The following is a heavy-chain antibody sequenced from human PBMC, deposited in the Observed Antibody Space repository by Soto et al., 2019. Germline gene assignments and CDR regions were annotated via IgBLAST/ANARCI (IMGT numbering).Heavy chain of an antibody. V-gene: IGHV3-23*01. CDR2: ISGSGGST. CDR3: VKGYASGSPYYFAY. CDR1: GFTFSSYA. J-gene: IGHJ4*02. Sequence: QLLESGGGLIQPGGSLILSCAASGFTFSSYAMSWVRQAPGKGLEWITAISGSGGSTYHLDSVMGRITISRDNDNNTLFLQMNSLRAEDTAVYYCVKGYASGSPYYFAYWGQGTLVTVSS. D-gene: IGHD6-25*01.